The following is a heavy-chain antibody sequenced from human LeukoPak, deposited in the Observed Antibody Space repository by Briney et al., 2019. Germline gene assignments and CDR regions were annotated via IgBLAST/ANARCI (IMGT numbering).Heavy chain of an antibody. D-gene: IGHD1-1*01. J-gene: IGHJ4*02. V-gene: IGHV3-13*01. CDR2: IGTAGDT. Sequence: PGGSLRLSCAASGFTFSDYDMHWVRQATGKGLEWVSAIGTAGDTYYTGFVKGRFTISRENAKNSLYLQMNSLRAGDTAVYYCARVAKERVGGVYYFDYWGQRTLVTVSS. CDR1: GFTFSDYD. CDR3: ARVAKERVGGVYYFDY.